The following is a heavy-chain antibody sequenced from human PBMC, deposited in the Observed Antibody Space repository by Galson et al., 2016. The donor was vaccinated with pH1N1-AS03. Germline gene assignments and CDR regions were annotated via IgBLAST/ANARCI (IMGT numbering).Heavy chain of an antibody. CDR2: IYYSRGT. Sequence: LSLTCTVSGGSISSADYYWTWIRQPPGKGLEWIGHIYYSRGTNYNPSLKSRVTISVDTSKNQFSLKLSSVTAADTAVYYCARFRSSWTFYYGLDVWGQGTTVTVSS. CDR1: GGSISSADYY. CDR3: ARFRSSWTFYYGLDV. J-gene: IGHJ6*02. D-gene: IGHD6-13*01. V-gene: IGHV4-61*08.